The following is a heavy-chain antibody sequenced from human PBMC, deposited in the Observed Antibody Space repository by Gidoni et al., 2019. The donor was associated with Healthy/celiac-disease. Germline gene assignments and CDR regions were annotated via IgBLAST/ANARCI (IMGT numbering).Heavy chain of an antibody. J-gene: IGHJ6*02. CDR2: ISSSSSYI. Sequence: EVQLVESGGGLVKPGGALRLSCAASGFTCTSYSMNWVRQAPGKGLEWVSSISSSSSYIYYADSVKGRFTISRDNAKNSLYLQMNSLRAEDTAVYYCARDLVTGYYYYYYGMDVWGQGTTVTVSS. D-gene: IGHD7-27*01. V-gene: IGHV3-21*01. CDR1: GFTCTSYS. CDR3: ARDLVTGYYYYYYGMDV.